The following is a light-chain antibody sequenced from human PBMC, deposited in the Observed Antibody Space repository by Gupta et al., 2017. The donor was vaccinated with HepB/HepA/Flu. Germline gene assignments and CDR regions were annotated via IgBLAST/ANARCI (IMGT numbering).Light chain of an antibody. J-gene: IGKJ4*01. CDR2: AAS. Sequence: DIQMTQSPSSLSASVGDRVTITCRASQSIRSYLNWYQQKPGKAPKLLIYAASSLQSGVPSRFSGSGSGTDFTLTIRSLQPEDFATYYCQQSYSTPPTFGGGTKVEIK. V-gene: IGKV1-39*01. CDR1: QSIRSY. CDR3: QQSYSTPPT.